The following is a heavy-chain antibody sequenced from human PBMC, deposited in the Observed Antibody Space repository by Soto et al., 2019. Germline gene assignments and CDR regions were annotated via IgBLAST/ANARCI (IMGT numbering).Heavy chain of an antibody. CDR2: IYATGTT. CDR3: VWAGTKTLRDWFDP. D-gene: IGHD1-1*01. J-gene: IGHJ5*02. CDR1: GASISGYY. Sequence: QVQLQESGPGLVKPSETLSLTCTVSGASISGYYWSWIRKSAGKGLEWIGRIYATGTTDYNPSLMSRVMMSVDTYKKQFSLRLRSVTAADTAVYYCVWAGTKTLRDWFDPWGQGISVTVSS. V-gene: IGHV4-4*07.